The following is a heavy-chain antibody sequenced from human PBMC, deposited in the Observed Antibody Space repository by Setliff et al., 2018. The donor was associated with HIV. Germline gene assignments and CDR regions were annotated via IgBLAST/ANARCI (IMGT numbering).Heavy chain of an antibody. D-gene: IGHD3-22*01. CDR2: IYTSGST. V-gene: IGHV4-61*02. J-gene: IGHJ6*03. CDR1: GGSISSGSYY. CDR3: ARETYYYDNPQYYYYYMDV. Sequence: SETLSLTCTVSGGSISSGSYYWGWIRQPAGKGLEWIGRIYTSGSTNYNPSLKSRVTISAETSKNQFSLKLRSVTAADTAVYYCARETYYYDNPQYYYYYMDVWGQGTPVTVSS.